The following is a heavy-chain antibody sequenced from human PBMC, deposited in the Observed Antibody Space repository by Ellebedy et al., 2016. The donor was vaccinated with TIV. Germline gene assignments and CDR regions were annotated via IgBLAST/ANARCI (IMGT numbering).Heavy chain of an antibody. CDR1: GFIFSSYA. Sequence: GESLKISCVASGFIFSSYAINWFRRAPGKGLEWVSTISSRGENIYYADSVKDRFSISRDNSRNTVDLQMNSLRVEDTAVYYCAKSMGTGVTRASDFWGQGTPVTVSS. D-gene: IGHD3-10*01. V-gene: IGHV3-23*01. CDR2: ISSRGENI. J-gene: IGHJ4*02. CDR3: AKSMGTGVTRASDF.